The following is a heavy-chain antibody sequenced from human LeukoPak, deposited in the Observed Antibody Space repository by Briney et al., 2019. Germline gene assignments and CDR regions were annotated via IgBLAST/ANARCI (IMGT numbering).Heavy chain of an antibody. CDR1: GGTFSSYA. CDR2: IIPIFGTA. Sequence: SVKVSCKASGGTFSSYATSWVRQAPGQGLEWMGGIIPIFGTANYAQKFRGRVTITADESTSTAYMELSSLRSEDTAVYYCARVPVITGTTEKGWFDPWGQGTLVTVSS. D-gene: IGHD1-20*01. CDR3: ARVPVITGTTEKGWFDP. J-gene: IGHJ5*02. V-gene: IGHV1-69*13.